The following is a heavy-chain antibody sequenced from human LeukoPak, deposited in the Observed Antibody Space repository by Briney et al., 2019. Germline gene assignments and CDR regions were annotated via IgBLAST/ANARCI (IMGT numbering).Heavy chain of an antibody. V-gene: IGHV1-2*02. CDR3: ARDADDSSVYLW. Sequence: ASVKVSCKASGYTFTGYYMHWVRQAPGQGLEWMGWINPNSGGTNYAQQFQGRVTMTRDTSISTAYMELSRLRSDDTAVYYCARDADDSSVYLWWGQGTLVTVSS. D-gene: IGHD3-22*01. J-gene: IGHJ4*02. CDR1: GYTFTGYY. CDR2: INPNSGGT.